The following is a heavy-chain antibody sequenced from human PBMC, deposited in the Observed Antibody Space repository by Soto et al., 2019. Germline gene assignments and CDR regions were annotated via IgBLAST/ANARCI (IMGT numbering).Heavy chain of an antibody. J-gene: IGHJ4*02. D-gene: IGHD5-12*01. V-gene: IGHV3-30-3*01. Sequence: QVQLVESGGGVVQPGRSLRLSCAASGFTFSSYAMHWVRQAPGKGLEWVAVISSDGSNKYYADSVKGRFTISRDNSKNTLYLQMNSLRAEDTAVYYCARSVGYEVVFWGQGTLVTVSS. CDR3: ARSVGYEVVF. CDR1: GFTFSSYA. CDR2: ISSDGSNK.